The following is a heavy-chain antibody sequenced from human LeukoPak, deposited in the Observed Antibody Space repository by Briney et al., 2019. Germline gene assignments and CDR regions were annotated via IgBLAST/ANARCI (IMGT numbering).Heavy chain of an antibody. CDR2: IYYSGST. D-gene: IGHD3-10*01. CDR1: GYSISSYY. CDR3: ARSDYGSGSSPFDY. J-gene: IGHJ4*02. Sequence: PSETLSLTCTVSGYSISSYYWSWIRQPPGKGLEWIGYIYYSGSTNYNPSLKSRVTISVDTSKNQFSLKLSSVTAADTAVYYCARSDYGSGSSPFDYWGQGTLVTVSS. V-gene: IGHV4-59*01.